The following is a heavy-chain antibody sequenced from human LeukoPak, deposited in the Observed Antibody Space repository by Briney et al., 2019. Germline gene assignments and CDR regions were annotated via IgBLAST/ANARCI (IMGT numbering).Heavy chain of an antibody. CDR1: GYTFTSYG. D-gene: IGHD5-18*01. J-gene: IGHJ6*03. CDR2: ISAYNGNT. V-gene: IGHV1-18*01. CDR3: ARDHFVGGYSYGYYMDV. Sequence: GASVKVSCTASGYTFTSYGISWVRQAPGQGLEWMGWISAYNGNTNYAQKLQGRVTMTTDTSTSTAYMELRSLRSDDTAVYYCARDHFVGGYSYGYYMDVWGKGTTVTVSS.